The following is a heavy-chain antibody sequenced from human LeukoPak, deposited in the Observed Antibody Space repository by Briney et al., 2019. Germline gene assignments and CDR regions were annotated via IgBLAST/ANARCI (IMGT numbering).Heavy chain of an antibody. D-gene: IGHD4-17*01. Sequence: GGSLRLSCAASGFTFGDYYMSWIRQAPGKGLEWVSYISSSSSYANYADSVKGRFTISRDNAKNSLYLQMNSLRAEDTAVYYCARDLVTTVTTFWVDYFDYWGQGTLVTVSS. V-gene: IGHV3-11*06. J-gene: IGHJ4*02. CDR2: ISSSSSYA. CDR3: ARDLVTTVTTFWVDYFDY. CDR1: GFTFGDYY.